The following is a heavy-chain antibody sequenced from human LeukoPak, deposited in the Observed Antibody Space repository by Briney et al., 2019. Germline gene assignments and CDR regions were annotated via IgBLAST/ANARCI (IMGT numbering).Heavy chain of an antibody. CDR2: IWYDGSNK. D-gene: IGHD2-21*02. CDR3: ARSRQVGVHCGGDCPYWYFDL. J-gene: IGHJ2*01. V-gene: IGHV3-33*01. Sequence: GGSLRLSCAAAGFTFSSYGMHWVRQAPGKGLEWVAVIWYDGSNKYYADSVKGRFTISRDNSKNTLYLQMNSLRAEDTAVYYCARSRQVGVHCGGDCPYWYFDLWGRGTLVTVSS. CDR1: GFTFSSYG.